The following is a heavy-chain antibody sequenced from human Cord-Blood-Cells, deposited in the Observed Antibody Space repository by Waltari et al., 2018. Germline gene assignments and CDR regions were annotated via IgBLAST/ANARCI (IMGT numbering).Heavy chain of an antibody. V-gene: IGHV1-2*06. J-gene: IGHJ4*02. CDR1: GYTFTGYY. CDR2: INPNSGGT. D-gene: IGHD2-2*01. Sequence: QVQLVQSGAEVKKPGASVQVSCKASGYTFTGYYMHWVRQAPGQGLEWMGRINPNSGGTNYAQKFQGRVTMTRDTSISTAYMELSRLRSDDTAVYYCARDFCSSTSCYDYWGQGTLVTVSS. CDR3: ARDFCSSTSCYDY.